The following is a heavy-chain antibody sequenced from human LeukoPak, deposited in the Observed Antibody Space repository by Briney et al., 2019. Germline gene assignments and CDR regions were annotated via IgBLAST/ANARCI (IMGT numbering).Heavy chain of an antibody. CDR2: MNPNSGNT. CDR1: GYTFTSYD. V-gene: IGHV1-8*01. Sequence: ASVKVSCKASGYTFTSYDINWVRQATGQGLEWMGWMNPNSGNTGYAQKFRGRVTMTRNTSISTAYMELSSPRSEDTAVYYCARGKKTMVRGVLYYFDYWGQGTLVTVSS. D-gene: IGHD3-10*01. J-gene: IGHJ4*02. CDR3: ARGKKTMVRGVLYYFDY.